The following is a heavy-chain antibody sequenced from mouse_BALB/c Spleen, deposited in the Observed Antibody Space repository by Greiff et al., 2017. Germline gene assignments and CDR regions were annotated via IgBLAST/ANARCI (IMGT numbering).Heavy chain of an antibody. CDR3: ARGGDLAWFAY. CDR1: GFTFSSYA. CDR2: ISSGGSYT. V-gene: IGHV5-9-4*01. Sequence: EVHLVESGGGLVKPGGSLKLSCAASGFTFSSYAMSWVRQSPEKRLEWVAEISSGGSYTYYPDTVTGRFTISRDNAKNTLYLEMSSLRSEDTAMYYCARGGDLAWFAYWGQGTLVTVSA. J-gene: IGHJ3*01.